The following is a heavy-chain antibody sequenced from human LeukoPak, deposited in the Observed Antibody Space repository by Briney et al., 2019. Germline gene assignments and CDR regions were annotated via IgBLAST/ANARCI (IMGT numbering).Heavy chain of an antibody. J-gene: IGHJ4*02. CDR3: ARGGGDSYGEFDY. CDR2: IYYSGST. D-gene: IGHD5-18*01. CDR1: GGSISSGDYY. Sequence: PSETLSLTCTVSGGSISSGDYYWSWIRQPPGKGLEWIGYIYYSGSTYYNPSLKSRVTISVDRSKNQFSLKLSSVTAADTAVYYCARGGGDSYGEFDYWGQGTLVTVSS. V-gene: IGHV4-30-4*01.